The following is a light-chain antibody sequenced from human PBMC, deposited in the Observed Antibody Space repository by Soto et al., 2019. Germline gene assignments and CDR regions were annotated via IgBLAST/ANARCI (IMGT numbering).Light chain of an antibody. J-gene: IGKJ4*01. Sequence: EIVLTQSPATLSLSPGERATLSCRASQSVSSYLAWYQQKPGQAPRLLMYDASNRATAIPARFSGSGSGTDFTLSISSLEPEDSAVYYCRQGSKRLTFGGGTKVEIK. V-gene: IGKV3-11*01. CDR3: RQGSKRLT. CDR1: QSVSSY. CDR2: DAS.